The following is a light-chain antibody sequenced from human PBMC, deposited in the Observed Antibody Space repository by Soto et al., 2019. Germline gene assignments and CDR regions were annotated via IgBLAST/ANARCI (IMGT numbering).Light chain of an antibody. CDR2: YNN. J-gene: IGLJ1*01. Sequence: QSVLTQPPSASETPGQTVSISCSGSSSNIASNTVNWYQHLPGTAPKLLIYYNNQRPSGVPDRFSGSKSGTSASLAISGLQSDDESDYYCAAWDDTLKRYVFGTGTKLTVL. V-gene: IGLV1-44*01. CDR3: AAWDDTLKRYV. CDR1: SSNIASNT.